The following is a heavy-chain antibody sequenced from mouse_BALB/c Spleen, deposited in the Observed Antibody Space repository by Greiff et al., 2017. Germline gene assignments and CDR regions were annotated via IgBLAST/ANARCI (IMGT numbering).Heavy chain of an antibody. Sequence: VQLQQSGAELVKPGASVKVSCKASGYTFTSYNMYWVKQSPGKSLEWIGYINTYNGGTSYNQKFKGKATLTVDKSSSTAYMHLNSLTSEDSAVYYCARDYSDHLAWFAYWGQGTLVTVSA. CDR1: GYTFTSYN. V-gene: IGHV1S135*01. J-gene: IGHJ3*01. CDR2: INTYNGGT. D-gene: IGHD2-13*01. CDR3: ARDYSDHLAWFAY.